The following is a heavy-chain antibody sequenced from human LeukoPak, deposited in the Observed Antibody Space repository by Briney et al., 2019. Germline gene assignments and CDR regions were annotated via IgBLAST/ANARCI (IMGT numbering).Heavy chain of an antibody. V-gene: IGHV3-9*01. CDR1: GFTFDDYA. D-gene: IGHD6-19*01. J-gene: IGHJ5*02. CDR3: AKGGGVAVAGNWFDP. CDR2: ISWNSGSI. Sequence: GRSLRLSCAASGFTFDDYAMHWVRQAPGKGLEWVSGISWNSGSIGYADSVKGRFTISRDNAKNSLYLQMNSLRAEYTALYYCAKGGGVAVAGNWFDPWGQGTLVTVSS.